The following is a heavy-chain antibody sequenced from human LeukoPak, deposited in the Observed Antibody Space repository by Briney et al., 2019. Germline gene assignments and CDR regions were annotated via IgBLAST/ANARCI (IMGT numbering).Heavy chain of an antibody. D-gene: IGHD3-22*01. V-gene: IGHV4-34*01. Sequence: SETLSLTCAVYGGSFSGYNWSWIRQPPGKGLEWIGEINHSGSTNYNPSLKSRVTISVDTSKNQFSLKLSSVTAADTAVYYCARVSDFDYYDSTGYYYLDYWAREPWSPSPQ. CDR1: GGSFSGYN. CDR2: INHSGST. J-gene: IGHJ4*02. CDR3: ARVSDFDYYDSTGYYYLDY.